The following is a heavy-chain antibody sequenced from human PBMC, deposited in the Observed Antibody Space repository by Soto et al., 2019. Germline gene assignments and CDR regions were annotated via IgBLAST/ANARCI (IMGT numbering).Heavy chain of an antibody. CDR1: GGSIGSGDYY. D-gene: IGHD5-12*01. CDR3: ARYTNGYGGYDYGLDP. V-gene: IGHV4-30-4*01. CDR2: IFSSGST. Sequence: SETLSLTCTVSGGSIGSGDYYWTWIRQPPGRGLEWTGYIFSSGSTFYNPSLKSRLIISLDRSKNQFSLKLTSVTAADTAVYYGARYTNGYGGYDYGLDPWGQGTLVTVSS. J-gene: IGHJ5*01.